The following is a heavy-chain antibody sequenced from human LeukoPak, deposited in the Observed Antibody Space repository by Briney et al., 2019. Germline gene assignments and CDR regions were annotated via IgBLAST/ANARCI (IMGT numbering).Heavy chain of an antibody. J-gene: IGHJ5*02. Sequence: GGSLRLSCAASGFTFSSYAMHWVRQAPGKGLEWVAVISYDGSNKYYADSVKGRFTISRDNSKNTLYLQMNSLRAEDTAVYYCARDPGYSYGLEDWFDPWGQGTLVTVS. CDR2: ISYDGSNK. D-gene: IGHD5-18*01. CDR1: GFTFSSYA. CDR3: ARDPGYSYGLEDWFDP. V-gene: IGHV3-30-3*01.